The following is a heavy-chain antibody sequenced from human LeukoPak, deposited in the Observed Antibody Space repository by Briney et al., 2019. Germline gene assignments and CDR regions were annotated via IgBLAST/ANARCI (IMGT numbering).Heavy chain of an antibody. D-gene: IGHD3-22*01. Sequence: GGSLRLSCAASGFTFSNAWMSWVRQAPGKGLEWVGRIKSKTDGGTTDYAAPVKGRFTISRDDSKNTLYLQMNSLKTEDTAVYYCTTEAPLYYYDSSGYCDYWGQGTLVTVSS. CDR3: TTEAPLYYYDSSGYCDY. CDR1: GFTFSNAW. CDR2: IKSKTDGGTT. V-gene: IGHV3-15*01. J-gene: IGHJ4*02.